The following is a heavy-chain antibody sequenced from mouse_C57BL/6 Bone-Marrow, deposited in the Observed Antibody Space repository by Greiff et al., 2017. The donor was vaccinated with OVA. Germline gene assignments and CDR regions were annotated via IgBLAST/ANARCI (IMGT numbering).Heavy chain of an antibody. J-gene: IGHJ4*01. D-gene: IGHD3-2*02. CDR2: LWTGGGT. CDR1: GFSLTSYA. Sequence: QVQLQQSGPGLVAPSQSLSITCTVSGFSLTSYAISWVRQPPGKGLEWLGVLWTGGGTNYNSAPKSRLSISKDNSKSQVFLQMNSLQTDDTARYYCAKTAQDAMDYWGQGTSVTVSS. V-gene: IGHV2-9-1*01. CDR3: AKTAQDAMDY.